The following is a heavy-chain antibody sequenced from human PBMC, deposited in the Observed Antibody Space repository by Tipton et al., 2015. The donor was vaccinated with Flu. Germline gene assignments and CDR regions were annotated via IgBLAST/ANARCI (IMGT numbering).Heavy chain of an antibody. V-gene: IGHV4-31*03. CDR3: ARLPCGGDCFSDYYYGMDV. CDR1: GDSISNDAFY. Sequence: TLSLTCSLSGDSISNDAFYWSWIRQHPGKGLEFIGYIHYSGRTYYNPSLKSRITISVDTSKNQVSLKLSSVSAADTAVYFCARLPCGGDCFSDYYYGMDVWGQGTTVTVSS. J-gene: IGHJ6*02. CDR2: IHYSGRT. D-gene: IGHD2-21*02.